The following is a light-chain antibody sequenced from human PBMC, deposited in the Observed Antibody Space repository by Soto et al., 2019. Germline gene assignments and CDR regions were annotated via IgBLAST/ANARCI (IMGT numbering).Light chain of an antibody. CDR1: RSNVGSYT. V-gene: IGLV1-44*01. J-gene: IGLJ1*01. CDR2: SDH. CDR3: GTWDDSLNAYV. Sequence: QSVLTQAPSVSGTPGQRVTISCSGSRSNVGSYTVNWYQQLPGSAPRVLIHSDHQRSSGVPDRVSGSKSGTSASLAISGLQSEDEAHYYCGTWDDSLNAYVFGPGTKLTVL.